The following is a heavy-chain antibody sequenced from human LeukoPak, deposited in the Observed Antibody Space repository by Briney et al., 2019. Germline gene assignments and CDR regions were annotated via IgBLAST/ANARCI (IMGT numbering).Heavy chain of an antibody. V-gene: IGHV4-59*08. CDR1: GGSISSYY. CDR2: IYYSGST. D-gene: IGHD6-13*01. CDR3: ARGGRSWLGVPQV. Sequence: SETLSLTCTVSGGSISSYYWSWIRQPPGKGLEWIGYIYYSGSTNYNPSLKSRVTISVDTSKNHFSLKLRSVTAADTAVYYCARGGRSWLGVPQVWGQGTLVTVSS. J-gene: IGHJ4*02.